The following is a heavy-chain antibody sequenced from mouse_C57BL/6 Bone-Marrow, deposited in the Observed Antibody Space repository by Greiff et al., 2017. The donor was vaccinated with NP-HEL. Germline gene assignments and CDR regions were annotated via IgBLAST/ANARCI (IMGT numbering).Heavy chain of an antibody. V-gene: IGHV1-74*01. CDR2: IHPSDSDT. J-gene: IGHJ4*01. CDR1: GYTFTSYW. CDR3: AINGEEYAMDY. Sequence: VQLKESGAELVKPGASVKVSCKASGYTFTSYWMHWVKQRPGQGLEWIGRIHPSDSDTNYNQKFKGKATLTVDKSSSTAYMQLSSLTSEDSAVYYCAINGEEYAMDYWGQGTSVTVSS.